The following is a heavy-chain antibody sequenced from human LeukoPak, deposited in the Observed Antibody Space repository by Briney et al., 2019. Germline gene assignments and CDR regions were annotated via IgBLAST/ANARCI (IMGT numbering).Heavy chain of an antibody. J-gene: IGHJ5*02. V-gene: IGHV1-2*02. CDR1: GYTFTDYY. D-gene: IGHD2-21*01. CDR2: INPNSGGT. Sequence: ASVKVSCKTSGYTFTDYYLHWVHQAPGQELEWMGWINPNSGGTSSAQKFQGRVTMTRDTSITTVYMEVSWLTSDDTAIYYCARADRLHGGPYLIGPWGQGTLVTVSS. CDR3: ARADRLHGGPYLIGP.